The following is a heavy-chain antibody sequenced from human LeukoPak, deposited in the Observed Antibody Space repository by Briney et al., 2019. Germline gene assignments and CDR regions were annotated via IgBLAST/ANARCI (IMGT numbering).Heavy chain of an antibody. J-gene: IGHJ5*02. CDR3: AKDRRIAVAALFDP. CDR2: ISTSGTSS. D-gene: IGHD6-19*01. Sequence: GGSLRLSCAAAGFTFSGYRMNWVRQAPGKGLEWVSSISTSGTSSYYADSLKGRFTISRDNAEKSLHLQMISLRAEDTAVYYCAKDRRIAVAALFDPWGQGTLVTVSS. CDR1: GFTFSGYR. V-gene: IGHV3-21*01.